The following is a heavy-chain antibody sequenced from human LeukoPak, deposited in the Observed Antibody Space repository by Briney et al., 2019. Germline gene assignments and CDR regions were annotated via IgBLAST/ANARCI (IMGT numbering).Heavy chain of an antibody. CDR3: ARREYYYDSSGHLDY. V-gene: IGHV4-59*12. CDR1: GGSISSYY. D-gene: IGHD3-22*01. CDR2: IYYSGST. J-gene: IGHJ4*02. Sequence: SETLSLTCTVSGGSISSYYWSWIRQPPGKGLEWIGYIYYSGSTNYNPSLKSRVTISVDTSKNQFSLKLSSVTAADTAVYYCARREYYYDSSGHLDYWGQGTLVTVSS.